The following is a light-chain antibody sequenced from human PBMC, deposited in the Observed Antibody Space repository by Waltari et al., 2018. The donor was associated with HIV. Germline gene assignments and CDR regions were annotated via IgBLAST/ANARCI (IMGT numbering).Light chain of an antibody. CDR2: NVS. J-gene: IGLJ2*01. V-gene: IGLV2-14*01. CDR3: SSYTSSNTVI. CDR1: SSDVGGYNH. Sequence: QSALTQSASVSGSPGQSITISCTGTSSDVGGYNHASWYQQHPGKAPKLVIYNVSNRPSGVSNRFSGSKSGNTASLTISGLQAEDEAEYYCSSYTSSNTVIFGGGTRVTVL.